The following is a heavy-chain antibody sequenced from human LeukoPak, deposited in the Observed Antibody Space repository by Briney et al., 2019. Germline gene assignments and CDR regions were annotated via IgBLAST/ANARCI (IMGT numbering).Heavy chain of an antibody. CDR3: ARDPGYSYGTVDY. CDR1: GGSISSGDYY. Sequence: PSETLSLTCTVSGGSISSGDYYWSWIRQPPGKGLERIGYIYHSGSTYYNPSLKRRVTISVDTSKNQFSLKLSSVTAADTAVYYCARDPGYSYGTVDYWGQGTLVTVSS. J-gene: IGHJ4*02. D-gene: IGHD5-18*01. V-gene: IGHV4-30-4*01. CDR2: IYHSGST.